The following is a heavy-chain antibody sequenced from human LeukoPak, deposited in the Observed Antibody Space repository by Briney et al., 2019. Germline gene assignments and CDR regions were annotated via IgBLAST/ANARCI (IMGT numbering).Heavy chain of an antibody. CDR1: GGSISSYY. CDR3: ARGGNGSGSYSLDAFDI. V-gene: IGHV4-59*01. D-gene: IGHD3-10*01. J-gene: IGHJ3*02. Sequence: SETLSLTCTVSGGSISSYYWSWIRQHPGKGLEWIGYIYYSGSTNYNPSLKSRVTISVDTSKNQFSLKLSSVTAADTAVYYCARGGNGSGSYSLDAFDIWGQGTMVTVSS. CDR2: IYYSGST.